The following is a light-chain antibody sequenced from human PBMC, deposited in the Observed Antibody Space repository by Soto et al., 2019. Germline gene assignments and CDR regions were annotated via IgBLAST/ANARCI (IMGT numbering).Light chain of an antibody. V-gene: IGLV2-14*03. CDR3: SSYTSSSTPYV. CDR1: SSDVGAYNY. CDR2: NVS. Sequence: QSALTQPASVSGSPGQSITISCTGTSSDVGAYNYVSWYQQHPGKAPKLMIFNVSIRPSGVSNRFSGSKSANTASLTISGLQAEDEADYYCSSYTSSSTPYVFGTGTKVTVL. J-gene: IGLJ1*01.